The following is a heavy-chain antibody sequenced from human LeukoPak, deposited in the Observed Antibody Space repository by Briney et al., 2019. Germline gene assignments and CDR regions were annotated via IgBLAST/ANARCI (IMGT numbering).Heavy chain of an antibody. J-gene: IGHJ6*02. CDR1: GYTFTSYD. V-gene: IGHV1-8*01. CDR2: MNPNSGNT. Sequence: GASVKGSCKASGYTFTSYDINWVRQATGHRLEWMGWMNPNSGNTGYAQKFQGRVTMTRNTSISTAYMELSSLRSEDTAVYYCARGVRKADVWGQGTTVTVSS. CDR3: ARGVRKADV.